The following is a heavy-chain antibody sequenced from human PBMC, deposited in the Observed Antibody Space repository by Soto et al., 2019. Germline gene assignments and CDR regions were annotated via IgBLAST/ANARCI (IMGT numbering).Heavy chain of an antibody. J-gene: IGHJ3*01. CDR1: GYTLTELS. V-gene: IGHV1-24*01. Sequence: ASVKVSCKVSGYTLTELSMHWVRQAPGKGLEWMGGFDPEDGETIYAQKFQGRVTMTEDTSTDTAYMELSSLRSEDTAVYYCAIEGYCSGGSCVNLWGQGTMVTVSS. CDR2: FDPEDGET. CDR3: AIEGYCSGGSCVNL. D-gene: IGHD2-15*01.